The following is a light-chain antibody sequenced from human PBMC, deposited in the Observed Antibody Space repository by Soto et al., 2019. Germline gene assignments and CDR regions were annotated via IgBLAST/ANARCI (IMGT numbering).Light chain of an antibody. V-gene: IGLV2-11*01. CDR1: SSEVGGYNY. Sequence: QSVLTQPRSVSGSPGQSVTISCTGTSSEVGGYNYVSWYQQHPGKAPKLMIYDVSKRPSGVPDRFSGFKSGNTASLTISGLQAEDEADYSCCSHAGTYIYVFGSGTKLTVL. CDR2: DVS. J-gene: IGLJ1*01. CDR3: CSHAGTYIYV.